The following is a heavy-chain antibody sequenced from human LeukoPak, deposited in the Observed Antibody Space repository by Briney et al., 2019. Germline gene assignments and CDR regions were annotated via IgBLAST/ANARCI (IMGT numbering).Heavy chain of an antibody. V-gene: IGHV3-30*02. J-gene: IGHJ4*02. CDR2: IQYDGSKK. Sequence: GGSLRLSCVASGFTFSSNGMHWVRQAPGKGLEWVTFIQYDGSKKYYADSVKGRFTISRDNSKNTLYLEMNSLRAEDTAVYYCARGGSSYYLLLYFDYWGQGTLVTVSS. CDR3: ARGGSSYYLLLYFDY. D-gene: IGHD3-3*01. CDR1: GFTFSSNG.